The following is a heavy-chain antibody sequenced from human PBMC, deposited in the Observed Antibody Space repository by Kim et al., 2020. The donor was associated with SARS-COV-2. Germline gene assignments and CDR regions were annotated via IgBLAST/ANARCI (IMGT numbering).Heavy chain of an antibody. Sequence: SVKVSCKASGGTFSSYAISWVRQAPGQGLEWMGGIIPIFGTANYAQKFQGRVTITADESTSTAYMELSSLRSEDTAVYYCASAGEGWVAIEAGHYFDYWGQGTLVTVSS. D-gene: IGHD6-13*01. J-gene: IGHJ4*02. CDR2: IIPIFGTA. CDR3: ASAGEGWVAIEAGHYFDY. V-gene: IGHV1-69*13. CDR1: GGTFSSYA.